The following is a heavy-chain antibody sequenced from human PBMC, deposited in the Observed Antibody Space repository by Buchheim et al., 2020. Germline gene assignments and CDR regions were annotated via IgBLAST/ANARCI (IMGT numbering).Heavy chain of an antibody. CDR1: GFTFSNYG. J-gene: IGHJ6*02. CDR3: ARLIKNRGYYYYGMDV. D-gene: IGHD1/OR15-1a*01. CDR2: ISSSGSSV. V-gene: IGHV3-48*04. Sequence: VQLVESGGGVVQPGRSLSLSCAASGFTFSNYGMHWVRQAPGQGLELVSDISSSGSSVYYADSVKGRFTISRDNAKNSLYLEMNSLRAEDTAVYYCARLIKNRGYYYYGMDVWGQGTT.